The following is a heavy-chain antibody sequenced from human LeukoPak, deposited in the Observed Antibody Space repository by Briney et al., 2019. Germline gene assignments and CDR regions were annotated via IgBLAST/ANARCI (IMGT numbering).Heavy chain of an antibody. Sequence: PSETLSLTCTVSGGSITSYYWSWIRQPPGKGLEWIGYIYYSGSTYYNPSLKSRVTISVDTSKNQFSLKLSSVTAADTAVYYCARGTRPLWYFDYWGQGTLVTVSS. J-gene: IGHJ4*02. CDR1: GGSITSYY. CDR3: ARGTRPLWYFDY. V-gene: IGHV4-30-4*01. CDR2: IYYSGST. D-gene: IGHD2-21*01.